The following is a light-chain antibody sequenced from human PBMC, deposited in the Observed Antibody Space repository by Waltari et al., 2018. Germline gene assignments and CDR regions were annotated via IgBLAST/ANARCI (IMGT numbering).Light chain of an antibody. V-gene: IGKV2-28*01. Sequence: DMVMTQSPLSLSVTPGEPASISCTSRQSLLHSSGNTFLDWYLQKPGQSPQLLIYLGSSRASGVPDRISGSGSGTDFTRKISRVESEGVAVYFYMQARQFPWTFGQGTTVEI. CDR3: MQARQFPWT. CDR1: QSLLHSSGNTF. CDR2: LGS. J-gene: IGKJ1*01.